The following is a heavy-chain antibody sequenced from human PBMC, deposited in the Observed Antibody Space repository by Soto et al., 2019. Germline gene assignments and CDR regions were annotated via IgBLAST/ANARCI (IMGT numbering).Heavy chain of an antibody. CDR1: GGSISSGDYY. V-gene: IGHV4-30-4*01. D-gene: IGHD3-10*01. Sequence: PSETLSLTCTVSGGSISSGDYYWSWIRQPPGKGLEWIGYIYYSGSTYYNPSLKSRVTISVDTSKNQFSLKLSSVTAADTAVYYCARERAFIVRGVSMGPSDGMDVWGQGTTVTVSS. CDR3: ARERAFIVRGVSMGPSDGMDV. CDR2: IYYSGST. J-gene: IGHJ6*02.